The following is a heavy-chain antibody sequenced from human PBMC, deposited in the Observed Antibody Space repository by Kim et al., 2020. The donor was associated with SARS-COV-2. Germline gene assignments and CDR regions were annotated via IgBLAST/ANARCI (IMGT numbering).Heavy chain of an antibody. CDR3: ARDRRLAYYDFPAEFYGMDV. V-gene: IGHV3-21*01. D-gene: IGHD3-3*01. CDR1: GFTFSSYS. Sequence: GGSLRLSCAASGFTFSSYSMNWVRQAPGKGLEWVSSISSSSSYIYYADSVKGRFTISRDNAKNSLYLQMNSLRAEDTAVYYCARDRRLAYYDFPAEFYGMDVWGQGTTVTVSS. J-gene: IGHJ6*02. CDR2: ISSSSSYI.